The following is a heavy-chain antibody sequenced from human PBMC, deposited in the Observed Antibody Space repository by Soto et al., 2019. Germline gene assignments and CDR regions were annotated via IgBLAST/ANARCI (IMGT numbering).Heavy chain of an antibody. V-gene: IGHV4-4*07. J-gene: IGHJ4*02. D-gene: IGHD6-13*01. CDR1: GGSISIFY. CDR3: ARGSSRWDY. CDR2: IYSGGRN. Sequence: KTSETLSLTCTVSGGSISIFYWSWIRQPAGKGLEWIGRIYSGGRNNYNPSLKSRVTMSVDTSKNQFFLRLSSVTAADTAMYYCARGSSRWDYWGQGTLVTVSS.